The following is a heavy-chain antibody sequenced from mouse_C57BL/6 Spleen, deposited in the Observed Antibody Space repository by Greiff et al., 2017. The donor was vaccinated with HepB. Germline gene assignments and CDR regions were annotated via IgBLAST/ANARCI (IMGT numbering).Heavy chain of an antibody. CDR3: TRGDYGSSLSYAMDY. CDR2: ISSGGDYI. Sequence: EVQLVESGEGLVKPGGSLKLSCAASGFTFSSYAMSWVRQTPEKRLEWVAYISSGGDYIYYADTVKGRFTISRANARNTLYLQMSSLKSEDTAMYYCTRGDYGSSLSYAMDYWGQGTSVTVSS. J-gene: IGHJ4*01. CDR1: GFTFSSYA. V-gene: IGHV5-9-1*02. D-gene: IGHD1-1*01.